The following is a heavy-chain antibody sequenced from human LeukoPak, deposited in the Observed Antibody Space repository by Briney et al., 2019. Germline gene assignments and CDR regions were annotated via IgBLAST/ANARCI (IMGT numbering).Heavy chain of an antibody. V-gene: IGHV4-4*07. J-gene: IGHJ4*02. Sequence: SETLSLTCTVSGGSISSYYWSWIRQPAGKGLEWIGRIYTSGSTNYNPSLKSRVTISVDTSKNQFSLKLSSVTAADTAVYYCARLTPTFWSGQFPDYWGQGTLVTVSS. CDR3: ARLTPTFWSGQFPDY. CDR2: IYTSGST. CDR1: GGSISSYY. D-gene: IGHD3-3*01.